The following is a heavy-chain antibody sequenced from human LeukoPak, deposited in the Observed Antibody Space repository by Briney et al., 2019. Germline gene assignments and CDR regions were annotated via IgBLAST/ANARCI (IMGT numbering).Heavy chain of an antibody. J-gene: IGHJ3*02. D-gene: IGHD6-13*01. Sequence: GGSLRLSCAASGFTFSTYGMHWVRQAPGKGLKWVAVIWPNGSNKYHADSVKGRFTISRDNSESTLFLQMSSLAAEDTAVYYCVGELLTAAGTIGAFDIWGRGTMVTVSS. CDR1: GFTFSTYG. CDR3: VGELLTAAGTIGAFDI. CDR2: IWPNGSNK. V-gene: IGHV3-33*01.